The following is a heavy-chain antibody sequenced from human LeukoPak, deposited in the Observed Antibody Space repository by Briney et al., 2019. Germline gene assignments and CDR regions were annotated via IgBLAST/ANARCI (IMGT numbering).Heavy chain of an antibody. Sequence: GGSLRLSCAASGFTFSSYSMNWVRQAPGKGVEWVSYISSSSSTIYYADSVKGRFTISRDNAKNSLYLQMNSLRAEDAAVYYCARETEDYDFWSGYYRDYFDYWGQGTLVAVSS. V-gene: IGHV3-48*04. J-gene: IGHJ4*02. CDR3: ARETEDYDFWSGYYRDYFDY. D-gene: IGHD3-3*01. CDR1: GFTFSSYS. CDR2: ISSSSSTI.